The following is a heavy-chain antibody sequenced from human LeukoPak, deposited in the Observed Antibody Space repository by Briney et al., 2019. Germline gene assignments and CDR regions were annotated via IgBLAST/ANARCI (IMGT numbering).Heavy chain of an antibody. CDR1: GYSFTTYW. CDR3: VRQRGASGTINHFDP. V-gene: IGHV5-51*01. J-gene: IGHJ5*02. Sequence: GESLKISCKTSGYSFTTYWIGWVRQMPGTGLEWVGAIYPNDSDTRYSPSFQGQVVISADRSIRTAYLQWNTLKTSDTAMYYCVRQRGASGTINHFDPWGQGTLVTVSS. CDR2: IYPNDSDT. D-gene: IGHD3-10*01.